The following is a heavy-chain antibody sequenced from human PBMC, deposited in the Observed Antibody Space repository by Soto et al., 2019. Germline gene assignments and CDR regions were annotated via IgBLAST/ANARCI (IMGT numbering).Heavy chain of an antibody. V-gene: IGHV1-69*13. D-gene: IGHD4-17*01. CDR1: GGTFSSYA. J-gene: IGHJ4*02. CDR3: AREPPHIPTVPYDD. CDR2: IIPIFGTA. Sequence: SVKVSCKASGGTFSSYAISWVRQAPGQGLEWMGGIIPIFGTANYAQKFQGRVTITADESTSTAYMELSSLRSEDTAVYYCAREPPHIPTVPYDDWGQGTLVTVSS.